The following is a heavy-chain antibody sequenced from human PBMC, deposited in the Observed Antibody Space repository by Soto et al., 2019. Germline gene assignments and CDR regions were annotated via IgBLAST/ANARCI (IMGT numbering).Heavy chain of an antibody. V-gene: IGHV4-61*01. CDR2: IYYSGST. CDR1: GGSVSSGSYY. J-gene: IGHJ5*02. D-gene: IGHD6-13*01. CDR3: ARARFVASVPEHNWFDP. Sequence: QVQLQESGPGLVKPSETLSLTCTVSGGSVSSGSYYWSWIRQPPGKGLEWIGYIYYSGSTNYNPSLKSRVTISLDTAKNQFSRRLSAVTAADTAVYYCARARFVASVPEHNWFDPWVQGTLVTVS.